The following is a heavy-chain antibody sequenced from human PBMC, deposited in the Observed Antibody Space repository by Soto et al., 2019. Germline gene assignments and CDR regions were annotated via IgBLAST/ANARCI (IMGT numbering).Heavy chain of an antibody. CDR1: GFNFNSYT. CDR3: ARECSGGSCYPGMDV. J-gene: IGHJ6*04. V-gene: IGHV3-21*01. CDR2: ISSSGYI. Sequence: EVQLVESGGGLVKPGGSLRLSCAASGFNFNSYTINWVRQAPGKRLEWLSSISSSGYIFSTDSVRGRFTISRDNAKNSVYLQINSLRAEDTAVYFCARECSGGSCYPGMDVWGKGTTVTVSS. D-gene: IGHD2-15*01.